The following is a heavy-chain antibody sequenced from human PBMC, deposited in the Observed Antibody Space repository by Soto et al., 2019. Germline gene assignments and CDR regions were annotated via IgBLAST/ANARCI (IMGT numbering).Heavy chain of an antibody. Sequence: ASVKDSCKASGYTFTSYGISWVRQAPGQGLEWMGWISAYNGNTKYAQKLQGRVTTTTDTSTSTAYMELRSLRSDDTAVYYCAKRSSSSTFDYWGQGTLVTVSS. D-gene: IGHD6-6*01. J-gene: IGHJ4*02. V-gene: IGHV1-18*01. CDR1: GYTFTSYG. CDR3: AKRSSSSTFDY. CDR2: ISAYNGNT.